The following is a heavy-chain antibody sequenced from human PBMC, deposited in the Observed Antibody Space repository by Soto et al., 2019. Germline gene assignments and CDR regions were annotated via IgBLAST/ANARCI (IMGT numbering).Heavy chain of an antibody. CDR1: GGSISSYY. Sequence: SETLSLTCTGSGGSISSYYWSWIRQPPGKGLEWIGYIYYSGSTNYNPSLKSRVTISVDTSKNQFSLKLSSVTAADTAVYYCARRYGASFDYWGQATLLTVSP. J-gene: IGHJ4*02. V-gene: IGHV4-59*01. D-gene: IGHD4-17*01. CDR2: IYYSGST. CDR3: ARRYGASFDY.